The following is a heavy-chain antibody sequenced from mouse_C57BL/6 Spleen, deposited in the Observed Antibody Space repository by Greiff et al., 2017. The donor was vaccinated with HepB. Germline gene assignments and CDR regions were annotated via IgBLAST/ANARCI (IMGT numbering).Heavy chain of an antibody. V-gene: IGHV3-6*01. CDR2: ISYDGSN. CDR1: GYSITSGYY. J-gene: IGHJ4*01. CDR3: AREGFFYAMDY. Sequence: EVQLQESGPGLVKPSQSLSLTCSVTGYSITSGYYWNWIRQFPGNKLEWMGYISYDGSNNYNPSLKNRISITRDTSKNQFFLELNSVTTEDTATYYCAREGFFYAMDYWGQGTSVTVSS.